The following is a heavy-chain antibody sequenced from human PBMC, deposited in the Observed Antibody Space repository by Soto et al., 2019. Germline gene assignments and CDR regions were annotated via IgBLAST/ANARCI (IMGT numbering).Heavy chain of an antibody. CDR2: ISGSGGST. Sequence: GGSLRLSCAASRFTFSSYAMSWVRQAPGKGLEWVSAISGSGGSTYYADSVKGRFTISRDNSKNTLYLQMNSLRAEDTAVYYCAKGNSGSYYLGLGMDVWDQGTTVTVSS. V-gene: IGHV3-23*01. CDR3: AKGNSGSYYLGLGMDV. D-gene: IGHD1-26*01. CDR1: RFTFSSYA. J-gene: IGHJ6*02.